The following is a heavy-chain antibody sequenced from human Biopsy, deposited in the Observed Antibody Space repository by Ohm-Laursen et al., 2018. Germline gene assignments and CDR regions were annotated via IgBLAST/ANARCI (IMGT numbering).Heavy chain of an antibody. CDR2: INPDSGVT. CDR1: GYIFSGYY. J-gene: IGHJ4*02. V-gene: IGHV1-2*02. D-gene: IGHD6-19*01. CDR3: ARDKYRSWNYFDN. Sequence: ASVTASCTASGYIFSGYYTHWGRQAPGQGLEWMGWINPDSGVTNYALKFQGRVTMTRDTSISTAYMELSRLGSDDTAVYYCARDKYRSWNYFDNWGQGSLVTVSS.